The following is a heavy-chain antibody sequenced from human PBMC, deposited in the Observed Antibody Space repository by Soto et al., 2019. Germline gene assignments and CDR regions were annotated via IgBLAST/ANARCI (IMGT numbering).Heavy chain of an antibody. CDR1: GFTFSSYA. V-gene: IGHV3-23*01. CDR3: AKAPPLGYDSSGYYLDY. CDR2: ISGSGGST. D-gene: IGHD3-22*01. Sequence: RGSLRLSCAASGFTFSSYAMSWVRQAPGKGLEWVSAISGSGGSTYYADSVKGRFTISRDNSKNTLYLQMNSLRAEDTAVYYCAKAPPLGYDSSGYYLDYWGQGTLVTVSS. J-gene: IGHJ4*02.